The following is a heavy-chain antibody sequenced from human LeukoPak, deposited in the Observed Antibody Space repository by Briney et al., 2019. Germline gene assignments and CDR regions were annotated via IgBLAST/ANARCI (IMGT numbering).Heavy chain of an antibody. CDR2: ISYDGSNN. CDR3: AKGDYGDYGVFDY. Sequence: GRSLRLSCAASGFTFSSYGMHWVRQAPGKGLEWVAVISYDGSNNYYDDAVKGRFTIYKDNSKHTLYMQMNSVRAEDTAVYYCAKGDYGDYGVFDYWGQGTLVTVSS. D-gene: IGHD4-17*01. V-gene: IGHV3-30*18. CDR1: GFTFSSYG. J-gene: IGHJ4*02.